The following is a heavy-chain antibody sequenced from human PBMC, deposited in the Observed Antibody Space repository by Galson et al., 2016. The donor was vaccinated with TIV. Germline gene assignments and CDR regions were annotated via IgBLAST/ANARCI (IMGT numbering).Heavy chain of an antibody. J-gene: IGHJ6*02. Sequence: QSGAEVKKPGASVKVSCKASGYTFTSFGLSWVRQAPGQGLEWMGGISVYNGDTDYAVKFQGRVTLTTDRYTDTAYMDLRSLGSDDTAVYFCARPMYYYGSGSFQYYGMDVWGQGTTVTVSS. CDR2: ISVYNGDT. CDR3: ARPMYYYGSGSFQYYGMDV. D-gene: IGHD3-10*01. V-gene: IGHV1-18*01. CDR1: GYTFTSFG.